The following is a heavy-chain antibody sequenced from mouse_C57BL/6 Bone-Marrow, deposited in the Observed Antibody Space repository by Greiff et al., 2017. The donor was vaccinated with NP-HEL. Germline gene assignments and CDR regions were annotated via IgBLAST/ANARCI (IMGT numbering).Heavy chain of an antibody. V-gene: IGHV1-81*01. D-gene: IGHD1-1*01. Sequence: QVQLKQSGAELARPGASVKLSCKASGYTFTSYGISWVKQRTGQGLEWIGEIYPRSGNTYYNEKFKGKATLTADKSSSTAYMELRSLTSEDSAVYFCARRGLRGYWGQGTTLTVSS. CDR1: GYTFTSYG. J-gene: IGHJ2*01. CDR2: IYPRSGNT. CDR3: ARRGLRGY.